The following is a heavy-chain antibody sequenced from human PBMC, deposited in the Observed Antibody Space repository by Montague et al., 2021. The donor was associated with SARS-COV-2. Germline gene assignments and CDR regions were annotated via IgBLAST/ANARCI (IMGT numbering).Heavy chain of an antibody. CDR2: INHSGST. CDR1: GGSFSGYY. V-gene: IGHV4-34*01. J-gene: IGHJ6*03. CDR3: ARLGEGVVPAPILGVGPYYSYFYMDV. D-gene: IGHD2-2*02. Sequence: SETLSLTCAVYGGSFSGYYWNWIRLPPVKGLEWIGEINHSGSTRYNPSLKRRVTISVDTSRNQFSLKLNSVTAADTAVYYCARLGEGVVPAPILGVGPYYSYFYMDVWGKGATVTVSS.